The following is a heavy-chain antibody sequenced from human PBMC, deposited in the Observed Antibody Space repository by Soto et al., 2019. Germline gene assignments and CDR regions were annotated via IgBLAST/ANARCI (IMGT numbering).Heavy chain of an antibody. CDR1: GFTFSSYA. J-gene: IGHJ4*02. CDR2: ISYDGSNK. V-gene: IGHV3-30-3*01. Sequence: GGSLRLSCAASGFTFSSYAMHWVRQAPGKGLEWVAVISYDGSNKYYADSMKGLFTISRENSKNTLYLQMNSRRADDTAVYYCERDEGWEVPSSDYSDQGTMVTVSS. D-gene: IGHD1-26*01. CDR3: ERDEGWEVPSSDY.